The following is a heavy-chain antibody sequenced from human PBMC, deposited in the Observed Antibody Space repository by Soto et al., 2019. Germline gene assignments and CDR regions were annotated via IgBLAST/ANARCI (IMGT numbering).Heavy chain of an antibody. CDR2: ISAYNGNT. CDR3: ARDKLGIVVLPAANPPDY. V-gene: IGHV1-18*01. D-gene: IGHD2-2*03. CDR1: GYTFTSYG. J-gene: IGHJ4*02. Sequence: ASVKVSCKASGYTFTSYGISWVRQAPGQGLEWMGWISAYNGNTNYAQKLQGRVTMTTDTSTSTAYMELRSLRSDDTAVYYCARDKLGIVVLPAANPPDYRGQGPLVTVSS.